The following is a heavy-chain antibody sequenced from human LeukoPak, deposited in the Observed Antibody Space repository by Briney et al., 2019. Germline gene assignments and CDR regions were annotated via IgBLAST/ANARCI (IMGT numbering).Heavy chain of an antibody. V-gene: IGHV3-48*03. J-gene: IGHJ4*02. CDR1: GFTFSSYE. Sequence: QPGGSLRLSCAASGFTFSSYEMNWVRQAPGKGLEWVSYISSSGSTIHYADSVKGRFTISRDNAKNSLYLQMNSLRAEDTAVYYCAREGSFTFGGVIVSPYWGQGTLVTVSS. CDR2: ISSSGSTI. CDR3: AREGSFTFGGVIVSPY. D-gene: IGHD3-16*02.